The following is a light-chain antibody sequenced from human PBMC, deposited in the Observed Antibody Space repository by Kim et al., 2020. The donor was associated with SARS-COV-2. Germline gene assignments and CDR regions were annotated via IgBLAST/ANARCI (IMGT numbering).Light chain of an antibody. Sequence: DIQMTQSPSSLSASVGDRVTITCRASQGITNFLAWYQQKPGKVPKLLIYGASTLQSGVPSRFSGSGSGTDFTLTISSLQSEDAATYYCQQYISAPRTFGQGTKVDIK. CDR3: QQYISAPRT. J-gene: IGKJ1*01. CDR1: QGITNF. CDR2: GAS. V-gene: IGKV1-27*01.